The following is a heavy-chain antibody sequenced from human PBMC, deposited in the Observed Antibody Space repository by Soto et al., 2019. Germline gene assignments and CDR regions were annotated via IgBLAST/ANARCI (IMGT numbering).Heavy chain of an antibody. CDR2: IYYNGIT. Sequence: QVQLQESGPGLVKASQTLSLTCTVSGASISSGDHYWSWVRQPPGKGLEWIGYIYYNGITFYNPSLKIRLTLSVDTSKNHFSLGLSSVTAADTAVYYCARLTGDYYFDYWGQGTLVTVSS. CDR1: GASISSGDHY. J-gene: IGHJ4*02. D-gene: IGHD2-21*02. V-gene: IGHV4-30-4*01. CDR3: ARLTGDYYFDY.